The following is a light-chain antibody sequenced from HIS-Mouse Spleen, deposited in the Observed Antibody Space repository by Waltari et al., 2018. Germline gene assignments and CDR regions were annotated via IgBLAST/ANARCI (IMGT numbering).Light chain of an antibody. CDR1: ALPKNY. CDR2: EDS. V-gene: IGLV3-10*01. CDR3: YSTDSSGNHRV. J-gene: IGLJ2*01. Sequence: SYELTQQPSVSVSPGQTARITCSGDALPKNYAHWYQQKSGQAPVLVIYEDSNRPSGIPERFSGSSSGTMATLTISGAQVEDEADYYCYSTDSSGNHRVFGGGTKLTVL.